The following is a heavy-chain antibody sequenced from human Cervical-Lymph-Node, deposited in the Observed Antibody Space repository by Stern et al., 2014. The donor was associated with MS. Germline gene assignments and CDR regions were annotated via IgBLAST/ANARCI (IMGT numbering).Heavy chain of an antibody. CDR1: GYTFTGYY. Sequence: VQLVESGAEVKKPGASVKVPCKASGYTFTGYYLPWVRQAPGKGLEWMGRLNPNSGDTKYAQNFQDRVTMTRDTSISTAYMELSRLRSDDTAVYYCARSLNWNDVEDYHYGLDVWGQGTTVTVSS. CDR2: LNPNSGDT. D-gene: IGHD1-1*01. J-gene: IGHJ6*02. CDR3: ARSLNWNDVEDYHYGLDV. V-gene: IGHV1-2*06.